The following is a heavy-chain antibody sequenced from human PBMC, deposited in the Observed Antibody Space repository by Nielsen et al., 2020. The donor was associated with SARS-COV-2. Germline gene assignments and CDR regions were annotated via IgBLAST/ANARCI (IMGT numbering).Heavy chain of an antibody. D-gene: IGHD5-18*01. CDR2: ISGSGGST. J-gene: IGHJ3*02. Sequence: VRQAPGKGLEWVSAISGSGGSTYYADSVKGRFTISRDNSKNTLYLQMNSLRAEDTAVYYCARGRGYSYGHDAFDIWGQGTMVTVSS. CDR3: ARGRGYSYGHDAFDI. V-gene: IGHV3-23*01.